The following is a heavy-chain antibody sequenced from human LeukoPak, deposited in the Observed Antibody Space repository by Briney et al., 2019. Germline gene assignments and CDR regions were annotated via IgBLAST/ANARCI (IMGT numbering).Heavy chain of an antibody. CDR3: ARDYGDFSNYGMDV. CDR1: GYTFTCYG. J-gene: IGHJ6*02. D-gene: IGHD4-17*01. Sequence: ASVKVSCKASGYTFTCYGISWVRQAPGQGLEWMGWISAYNGNTNYAQKLQGRVTMTTDTSTSTAYMELRSLRSDDTAVYYCARDYGDFSNYGMDVWGQGTTVTVSS. V-gene: IGHV1-18*01. CDR2: ISAYNGNT.